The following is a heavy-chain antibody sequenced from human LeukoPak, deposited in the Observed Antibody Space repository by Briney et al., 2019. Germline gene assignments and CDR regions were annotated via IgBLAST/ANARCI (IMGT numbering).Heavy chain of an antibody. D-gene: IGHD2-15*01. J-gene: IGHJ3*02. CDR1: GFTFSSYG. CDR3: AKGSTVVVVAEDAFDI. CDR2: ISYDGSNK. Sequence: GGSLRLSCAASGFTFSSYGMHWVRQAPGKGLEWVAVISYDGSNKYYADSVKGRFTISRDNSKNTLYLQMNSLRAEDTAVYYCAKGSTVVVVAEDAFDIWGQGTMVTVSS. V-gene: IGHV3-30*18.